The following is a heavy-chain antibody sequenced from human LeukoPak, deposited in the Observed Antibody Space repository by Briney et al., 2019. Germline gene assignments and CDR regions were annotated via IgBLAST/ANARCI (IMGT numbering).Heavy chain of an antibody. CDR3: ARVVRDIVVVPAAYYFDY. J-gene: IGHJ4*02. Sequence: GGSLRLSCAASGFAFRSFDMPWVRQAPGKGLEWVAVISYDGSNKYYADSVKGRFTISRDNSKNTLYLQMNSLRAEDTAVYYCARVVRDIVVVPAAYYFDYWGQGTLVTVSS. D-gene: IGHD2-2*01. CDR2: ISYDGSNK. V-gene: IGHV3-30-3*01. CDR1: GFAFRSFD.